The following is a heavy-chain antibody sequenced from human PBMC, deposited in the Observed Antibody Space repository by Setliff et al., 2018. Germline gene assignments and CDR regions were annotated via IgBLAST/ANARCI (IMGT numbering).Heavy chain of an antibody. CDR3: ARTPGRDYYYYYMDV. Sequence: SGPTLVNPTETLTLTCSVSGFSLSNSLMGVSWIRQPPGKALEWLALIFSKDEKSYNTSLKTRLTISKDTSKSQVVLTMTNVDPVDTATYYCARTPGRDYYYYYMDVWGKGTTVTVSS. J-gene: IGHJ6*03. V-gene: IGHV2-26*01. CDR1: GFSLSNSLMG. CDR2: IFSKDEK.